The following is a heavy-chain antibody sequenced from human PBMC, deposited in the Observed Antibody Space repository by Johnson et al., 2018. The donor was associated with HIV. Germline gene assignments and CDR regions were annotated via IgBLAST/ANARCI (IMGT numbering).Heavy chain of an antibody. CDR2: SSSSGSTI. CDR1: GFTFSDYY. D-gene: IGHD3-22*01. J-gene: IGHJ3*02. Sequence: QLVESGGGLVKPGGSLRLSCAASGFTFSDYYMSWIRQAPGKGLEWVSYSSSSGSTIYYADSVQGRFTISRDNAKNSLYLQMNSLRAEDTAVYYCAREARRDHYDSSNDAFDIWGQGTMVTVSS. V-gene: IGHV3-11*04. CDR3: AREARRDHYDSSNDAFDI.